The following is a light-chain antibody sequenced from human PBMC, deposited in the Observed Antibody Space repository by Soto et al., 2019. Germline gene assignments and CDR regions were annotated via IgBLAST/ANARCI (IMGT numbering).Light chain of an antibody. CDR1: NIGSKS. Sequence: SYELTQPPSVSVAPGKTARIACGGNNIGSKSVHWYQQKPGQAPVLVNNYDRDRPSGIPERFSGSNSGNTATLTISRVEAGDEADYYCQVWDSGSEFFGVVFGGGTKLTVL. CDR2: YDR. J-gene: IGLJ2*01. V-gene: IGLV3-21*04. CDR3: QVWDSGSEFFGVV.